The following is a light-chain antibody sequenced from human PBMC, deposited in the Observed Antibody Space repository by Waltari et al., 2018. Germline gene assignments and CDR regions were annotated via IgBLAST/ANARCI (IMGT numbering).Light chain of an antibody. CDR2: RID. CDR1: ASNIGGNL. J-gene: IGLJ3*02. V-gene: IGLV1-44*01. CDR3: ASWDDSLNGHWV. Sequence: QSVLTQPPSASGTPGQRVTIPCSGSASNIGGNLVNWYQQLPGKAPKLLLYRIDLLPSGFPDRFSGSKSGTSASLAISGLQSEEEADYFCASWDDSLNGHWVFGGGTKVTVL.